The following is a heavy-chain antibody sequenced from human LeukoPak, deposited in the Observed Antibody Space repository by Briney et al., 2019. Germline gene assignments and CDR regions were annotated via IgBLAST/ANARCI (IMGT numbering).Heavy chain of an antibody. CDR1: GFTFSSYG. CDR3: AKERAAAIEGYFDY. CDR2: IWYDGSNK. V-gene: IGHV3-33*06. J-gene: IGHJ4*02. Sequence: PGGSLRLSCAASGFTFSSYGMHWVRQAPGKGLEWVAVIWYDGSNKIYADSVKGRFTISRDNSKNTLYLQMNSLRAEDTAVYYCAKERAAAIEGYFDYWGQGTLVSDSS. D-gene: IGHD6-13*01.